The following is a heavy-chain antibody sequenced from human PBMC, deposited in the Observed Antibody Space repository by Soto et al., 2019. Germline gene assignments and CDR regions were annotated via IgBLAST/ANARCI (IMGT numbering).Heavy chain of an antibody. CDR3: AKGRWEGYGMDV. CDR2: ISSSGGST. CDR1: GFTFSSYA. V-gene: IGHV3-23*01. J-gene: IGHJ6*02. Sequence: EVQLLESGGGLVQPGGSLRLSCAASGFTFSSYAMSWVRQAPGKGLEWVSTISSSGGSTYYADSVKGRFTISRDNSKNTLYLQLNSLRAEDTDVYYCAKGRWEGYGMDVWGQGTRVTVSS. D-gene: IGHD1-26*01.